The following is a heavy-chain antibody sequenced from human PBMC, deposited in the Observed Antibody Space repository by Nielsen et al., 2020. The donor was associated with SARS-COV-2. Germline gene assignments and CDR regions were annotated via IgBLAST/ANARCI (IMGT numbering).Heavy chain of an antibody. J-gene: IGHJ6*03. CDR1: GDSVSSNDW. CDR3: ARGHLVVVPSPILGLGPFFYSFYLDV. Sequence: GSLRLSCAVSGDSVSSNDWWTWVRQSPGKGLEWIGEVSHSGSTNYSPSLKSRVTLSMDKSRRQFSLRLASVSAADTAVYFCARGHLVVVPSPILGLGPFFYSFYLDVWGKGTTVIVSS. V-gene: IGHV4-4*01. D-gene: IGHD2-2*02. CDR2: VSHSGST.